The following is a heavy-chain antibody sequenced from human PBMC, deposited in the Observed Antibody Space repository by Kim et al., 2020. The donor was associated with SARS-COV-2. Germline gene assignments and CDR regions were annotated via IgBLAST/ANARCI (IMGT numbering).Heavy chain of an antibody. CDR2: INPESGTT. CDR3: ARADTLTTYYYSSYMDV. V-gene: IGHV1-46*01. J-gene: IGHJ6*03. Sequence: ASVKVSCKASGYTFTDNYVHWVRQAPGQGLEWMGIINPESGTTGYAQKFHGRVTMTRDTSTSTVYMELSSLRSEDTAIYYCARADTLTTYYYSSYMDVWGKGTTVTVSS. D-gene: IGHD4-4*01. CDR1: GYTFTDNY.